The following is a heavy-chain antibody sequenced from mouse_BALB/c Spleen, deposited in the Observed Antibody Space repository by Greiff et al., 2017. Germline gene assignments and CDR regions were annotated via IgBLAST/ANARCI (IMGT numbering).Heavy chain of an antibody. Sequence: EVKLVESGGGLVKPGGSLKLSCAASGFTFSSYTMSWVRQTPEKRLEWVATISSGGSYTYYQDSVKGRFTISRDNAKNTLYLQMSSLKSEDTAMYYCTSLYDGYYLDYWGQGTTLTVSA. CDR1: GFTFSSYT. J-gene: IGHJ2*01. D-gene: IGHD2-3*01. CDR3: TSLYDGYYLDY. CDR2: ISSGGSYT. V-gene: IGHV5-6-4*01.